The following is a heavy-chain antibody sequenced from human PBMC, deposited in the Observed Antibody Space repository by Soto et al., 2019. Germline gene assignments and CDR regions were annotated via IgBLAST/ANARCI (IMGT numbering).Heavy chain of an antibody. CDR3: ARGTTVTTRYYYYYYGMDV. Sequence: ASVEVSCTDSGYTFTSYAMRWVRQAPGQRLEWMGWINAGNGNTKYSQKFQGRVTITRDTSASTAYMELSSLRSEDTAVYYCARGTTVTTRYYYYYYGMDVWGQGTTVTVSS. CDR1: GYTFTSYA. CDR2: INAGNGNT. V-gene: IGHV1-3*01. J-gene: IGHJ6*02. D-gene: IGHD4-17*01.